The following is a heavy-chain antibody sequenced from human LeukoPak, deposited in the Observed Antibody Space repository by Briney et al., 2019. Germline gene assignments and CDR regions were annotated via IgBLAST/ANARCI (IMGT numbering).Heavy chain of an antibody. CDR2: IYHSGST. V-gene: IGHV4-38-2*02. CDR3: ARVPDMTTVTSDLEGPLTNFDY. CDR1: GYSISSGYY. Sequence: SETLSLTCTVSGYSISSGYYWGWIRQPPGKGLEWIGSIYHSGSTYYNPSLKSRFTISVDTSKNQFSLKLSSVTAADTAVYYCARVPDMTTVTSDLEGPLTNFDYWGQGTLVTVSS. J-gene: IGHJ4*02. D-gene: IGHD4-17*01.